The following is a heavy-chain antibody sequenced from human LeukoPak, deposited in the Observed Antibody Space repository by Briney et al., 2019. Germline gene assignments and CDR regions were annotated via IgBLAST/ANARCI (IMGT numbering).Heavy chain of an antibody. CDR1: GFTFSSYW. Sequence: GGSLRLSCAASGFTFSSYWMSWVRQAPGKGLEWVSGINWSGGSTGYADSVKGRFTISRDNAKNSVYLRMNSLRAEDTALYYCARDWKYCSGGSCYLPDFWGLGTLVTVSS. V-gene: IGHV3-20*04. J-gene: IGHJ4*02. CDR2: INWSGGST. CDR3: ARDWKYCSGGSCYLPDF. D-gene: IGHD2-15*01.